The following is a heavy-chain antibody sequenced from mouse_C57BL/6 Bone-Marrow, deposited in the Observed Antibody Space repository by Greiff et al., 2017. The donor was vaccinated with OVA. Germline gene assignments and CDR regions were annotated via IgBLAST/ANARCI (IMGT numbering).Heavy chain of an antibody. CDR3: TRDGYYAMDY. CDR2: ISSGGDYI. V-gene: IGHV5-9-1*02. CDR1: GFTFSSYA. J-gene: IGHJ4*01. D-gene: IGHD2-3*01. Sequence: EVKLVQSGEGLVKPGGSLKLSCAASGFTFSSYAMSWVRQTPEKRLEWVAYISSGGDYINYADTVKGRFTISRDNARNTLYLQMSSLKSEDTAMYYCTRDGYYAMDYWGQGTSVTVSS.